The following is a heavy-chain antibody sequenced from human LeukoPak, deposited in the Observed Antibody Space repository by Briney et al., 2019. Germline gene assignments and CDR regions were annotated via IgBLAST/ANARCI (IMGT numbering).Heavy chain of an antibody. CDR2: ISSSSTYI. D-gene: IGHD6-6*01. J-gene: IGHJ4*02. CDR1: GFTFSSCS. CDR3: ARDIRAYSSSIDY. V-gene: IGHV3-21*01. Sequence: GGSLRLSCAASGFTFSSCSMNWVRQAPGKGLEWVSSISSSSTYIYYADSVKGRFTISRDNAKNSLYLQMNSLRAEDTAVYYCARDIRAYSSSIDYWGQGTLVTVSS.